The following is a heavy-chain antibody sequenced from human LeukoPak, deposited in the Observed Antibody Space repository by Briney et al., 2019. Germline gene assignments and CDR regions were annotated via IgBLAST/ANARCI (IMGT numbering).Heavy chain of an antibody. D-gene: IGHD3-22*01. CDR3: ARDVNTDAASSGY. CDR1: GFTFSSYS. V-gene: IGHV3-21*01. J-gene: IGHJ4*02. Sequence: SGGSLRLSCAASGFTFSSYSMNWVRQAPGKGLEWVSSISSSSSYIYYADSVKGRFTISRDNAKNSLYLQMNSLRAEDTAVYYCARDVNTDAASSGYWGQGTLVTVSS. CDR2: ISSSSSYI.